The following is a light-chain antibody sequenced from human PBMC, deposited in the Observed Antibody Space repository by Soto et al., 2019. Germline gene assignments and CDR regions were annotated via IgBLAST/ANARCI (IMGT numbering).Light chain of an antibody. CDR3: QLFDILPT. Sequence: DIQMTQSPSSLSASVGDRVTITCQASQDISNFLNWYQQKPGKAPKLLIYDASNLEAGVPSRFSGSGSGTDFTFTISSLQPEDNATYYCQLFDILPTFGQGTKLEIK. J-gene: IGKJ2*01. CDR2: DAS. V-gene: IGKV1-33*01. CDR1: QDISNF.